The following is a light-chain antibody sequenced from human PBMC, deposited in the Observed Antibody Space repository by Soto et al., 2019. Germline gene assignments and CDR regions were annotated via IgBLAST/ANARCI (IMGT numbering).Light chain of an antibody. J-gene: IGKJ5*01. Sequence: DIVMTQSPLSLPVTPGEPASISCRSSQSLLHSNGYNYLDWYLQKPGQSPHLLIYLVSNRASGVPDRFSGSGSGTDFTLKISRVEAEDVGVYYCMQAVQTPVTFGEGTRLEIK. CDR1: QSLLHSNGYNY. CDR2: LVS. V-gene: IGKV2-28*01. CDR3: MQAVQTPVT.